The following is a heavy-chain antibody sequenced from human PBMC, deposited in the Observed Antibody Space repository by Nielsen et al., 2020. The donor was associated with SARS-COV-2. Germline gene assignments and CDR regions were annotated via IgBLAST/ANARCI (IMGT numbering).Heavy chain of an antibody. CDR3: ARDSDSFAYSRADD. CDR2: ISSSSSTI. Sequence: GGSLRLSCAASGFTFSSYSMNWVRQAPGKGLEWVSYISSSSSTIYYADSVKGRFTISRDNAKNSLYLQMNSLRDEDTAVYYCARDSDSFAYSRADDWGQGTLVTVSS. D-gene: IGHD5-18*01. J-gene: IGHJ4*02. V-gene: IGHV3-48*02. CDR1: GFTFSSYS.